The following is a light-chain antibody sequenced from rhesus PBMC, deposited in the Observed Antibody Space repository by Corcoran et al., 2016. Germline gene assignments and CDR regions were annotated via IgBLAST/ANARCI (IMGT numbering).Light chain of an antibody. CDR3: MQYTHIPYS. CDR2: KVF. J-gene: IGKJ2*01. V-gene: IGKV2-65*01. CDR1: QSLVHSNGNTY. Sequence: DVVMTQSPLALPITPGQPASISCRSSQSLVHSNGNTYLSWFQQKPGQPPRLLIYKVFNLYSWVPDRFSGRGAVTDVTLKISGVEAWYVGVYFCMQYTHIPYSFGQGTKVEIK.